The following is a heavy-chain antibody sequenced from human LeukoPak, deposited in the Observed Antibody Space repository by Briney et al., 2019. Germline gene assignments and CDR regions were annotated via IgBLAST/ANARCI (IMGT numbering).Heavy chain of an antibody. CDR2: IYYSGST. V-gene: IGHV4-31*03. D-gene: IGHD4-17*01. J-gene: IGHJ4*02. CDR1: GGSISSGGYY. CDR3: ARDFGDHRIDY. Sequence: PSETLSLTCTVSGGSISSGGYYWSWIRQHPGKGLEWIGYIYYSGSTYYNPSLKSRVTISVDTSKSQFSLRLTSVTAADTAVYYCARDFGDHRIDYWGQGTLVTVSS.